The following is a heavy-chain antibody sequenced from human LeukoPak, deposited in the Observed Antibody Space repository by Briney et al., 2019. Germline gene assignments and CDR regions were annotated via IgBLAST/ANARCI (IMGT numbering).Heavy chain of an antibody. CDR1: GFTFSSYA. V-gene: IGHV3-30*04. J-gene: IGHJ4*02. CDR3: ASAAYSSGWYLSY. CDR2: ISYDGSNK. D-gene: IGHD6-19*01. Sequence: PGRSLRLSCAASGFTFSSYAMHWVRQAPGKGLEWVAVISYDGSNKYYADSVKGRFTISRDNSKNTLYLQMNSLRAEDTAVYYCASAAYSSGWYLSYWGQGTLVTVSS.